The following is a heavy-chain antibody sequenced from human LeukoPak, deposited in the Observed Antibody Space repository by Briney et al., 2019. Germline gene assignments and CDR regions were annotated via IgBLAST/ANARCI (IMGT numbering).Heavy chain of an antibody. CDR1: GYSISSGYN. V-gene: IGHV4-38-2*02. D-gene: IGHD7-27*01. Sequence: SETLSLTCSVSGYSISSGYNWAWPRQPPGKGPEWIGSTRHSGATYYNPSLKSRVTISLDTSTNQVSLKLNSMTATDAAVYYCARDLWGSSFPDYWGQGTLVIVSS. CDR3: ARDLWGSSFPDY. CDR2: TRHSGAT. J-gene: IGHJ4*02.